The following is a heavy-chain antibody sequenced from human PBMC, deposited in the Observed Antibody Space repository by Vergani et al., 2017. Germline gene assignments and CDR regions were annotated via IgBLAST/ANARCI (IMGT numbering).Heavy chain of an antibody. V-gene: IGHV1-2*02. CDR1: GYTFTGYY. D-gene: IGHD4-17*01. CDR3: ARVGHVLDTQRHYGADY. Sequence: VQLVESGAEVKKPGASVKVSCKASGYTFTGYYMHWVRQAPGQGLAWMGWINPNSGGTNYAQKFQGRVTMTRDTSISTAYMELSRLRSDDTAVYYCARVGHVLDTQRHYGADYWGQGTLVTVSS. J-gene: IGHJ4*02. CDR2: INPNSGGT.